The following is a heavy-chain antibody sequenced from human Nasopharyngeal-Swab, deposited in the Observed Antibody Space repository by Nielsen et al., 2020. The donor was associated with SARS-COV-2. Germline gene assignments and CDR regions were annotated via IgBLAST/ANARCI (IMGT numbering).Heavy chain of an antibody. CDR2: TYYRSKWYN. CDR3: ARRQMGAHAFDI. J-gene: IGHJ3*02. Sequence: SETLSLTCAISGDSVSSNNAAWNWIRQSPSRGLEWLGRTYYRSKWYNEYAASVKSRVTINPDTSKNQISLQVNSMTAEDTAAYYCARRQMGAHAFDIWGQGTMVTVSS. D-gene: IGHD3-16*01. V-gene: IGHV6-1*01. CDR1: GDSVSSNNAA.